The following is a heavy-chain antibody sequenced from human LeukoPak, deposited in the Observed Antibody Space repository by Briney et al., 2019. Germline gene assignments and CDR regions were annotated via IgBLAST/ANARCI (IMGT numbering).Heavy chain of an antibody. CDR2: INHSGST. V-gene: IGHV4-34*01. J-gene: IGHJ4*02. CDR3: ARDGGLGDYFDY. CDR1: GGSFSGYY. D-gene: IGHD3-16*01. Sequence: SETLSLTCAVYGGSFSGYYWSWIRQPPGKGLEWIGEINHSGSTNYNPSLKSRVTISVDTSKNQFSLKLSSVTAADTAVYYCARDGGLGDYFDYWGQGTLVTVSS.